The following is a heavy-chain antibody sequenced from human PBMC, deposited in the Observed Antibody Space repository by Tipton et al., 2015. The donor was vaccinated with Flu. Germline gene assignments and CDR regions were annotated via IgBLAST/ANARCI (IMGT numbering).Heavy chain of an antibody. J-gene: IGHJ6*03. CDR3: AREIAVVIAIYDDYYYYYMDV. V-gene: IGHV4-4*07. CDR2: IYTSGST. D-gene: IGHD2-21*01. CDR1: GGSISSYY. Sequence: TLSLTCTVSGGSISSYYWSWIRQPAGRGLEWIGRIYTSGSTNYNPSLKSRVTMSVDTSKNQFSLKLSSVTAADTAVYYCAREIAVVIAIYDDYYYYYMDVWGKGTTVTVSS.